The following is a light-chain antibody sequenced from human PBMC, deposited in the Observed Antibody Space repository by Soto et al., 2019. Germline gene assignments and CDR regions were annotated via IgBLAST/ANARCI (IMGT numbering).Light chain of an antibody. V-gene: IGLV3-21*04. CDR1: NIGSKS. CDR2: YDS. CDR3: QVWDSSSDPVV. Sequence: YELTQPPSVSVAPGKTARITCGGNNIGSKSVHWYQQKPGQAPVLVIYYDSDRPSGIPERFSGSNSGNTATLTISRVEAGDEADYYCQVWDSSSDPVVFGGGTKLTVL. J-gene: IGLJ2*01.